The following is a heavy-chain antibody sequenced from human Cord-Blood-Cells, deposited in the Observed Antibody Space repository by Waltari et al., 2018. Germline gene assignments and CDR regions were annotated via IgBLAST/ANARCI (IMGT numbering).Heavy chain of an antibody. CDR1: GYTFTGYY. V-gene: IGHV1-2*02. J-gene: IGHJ4*02. Sequence: QVQLVQSGAEVKKPGASVKVSCKASGYTFTGYYMHWVRQAPGQGLEWMGWINPNRGGTNYAQKFQGRVTMTRDTSISTAYMELSRLRSDDTAVYYCALSRASRSSSFDYWGQGTLVTVSS. CDR2: INPNRGGT. D-gene: IGHD6-6*01. CDR3: ALSRASRSSSFDY.